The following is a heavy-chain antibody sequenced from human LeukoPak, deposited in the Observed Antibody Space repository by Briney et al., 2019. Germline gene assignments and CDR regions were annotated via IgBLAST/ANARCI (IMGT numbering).Heavy chain of an antibody. CDR3: TREYVQIAVATPEDFDY. Sequence: PGGSLRLSCTASGFTFGDYAMSWFRQAPGKGLEWIGFIRSKAYGGTTEYAASVKGRFTISRDDSKSIAYLQMNSLKTEDTAVYYCTREYVQIAVATPEDFDYWGQGTLVTVSS. J-gene: IGHJ4*02. D-gene: IGHD6-19*01. V-gene: IGHV3-49*03. CDR1: GFTFGDYA. CDR2: IRSKAYGGTT.